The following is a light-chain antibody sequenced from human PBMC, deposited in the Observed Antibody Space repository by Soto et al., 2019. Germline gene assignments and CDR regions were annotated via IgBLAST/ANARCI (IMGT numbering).Light chain of an antibody. CDR2: DAS. J-gene: IGKJ5*01. Sequence: EIVLTQSPGTLSLSPGERATLSCRASQSVSSSYLAWYQQKPGQAPRLLIYDASNRATGIPDRFSGSGSGTDFTLTITRLEPEDSAMYYCQQYGSSGGITFGHGTRLEIK. CDR3: QQYGSSGGIT. CDR1: QSVSSSY. V-gene: IGKV3-20*01.